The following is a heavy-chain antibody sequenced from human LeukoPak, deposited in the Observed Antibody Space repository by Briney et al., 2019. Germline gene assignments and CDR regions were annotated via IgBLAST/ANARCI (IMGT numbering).Heavy chain of an antibody. V-gene: IGHV3-48*04. J-gene: IGHJ6*04. CDR2: ISSSGSTI. D-gene: IGHD3-10*02. CDR1: GITFSSYS. CDR3: AELGITMIGGV. Sequence: GGSLRLSCVASGITFSSYSMNWVRQAPGKGLEWVSYISSSGSTIYYADSVKGRFTISRDNAKNSLYLQMNSLRAEDTAVYYCAELGITMIGGVWGKGTTVTISS.